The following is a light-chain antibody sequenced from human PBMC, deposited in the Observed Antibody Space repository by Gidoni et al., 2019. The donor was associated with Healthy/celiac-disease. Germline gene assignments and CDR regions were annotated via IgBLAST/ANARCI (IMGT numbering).Light chain of an antibody. CDR1: QSVSSN. CDR2: GAS. CDR3: QQYNNWPSS. J-gene: IGKJ1*01. V-gene: IGKV3-15*01. Sequence: EIVMTQSQATLSVSPGERATLSCRASQSVSSNLAWYQQKPGQAPRLLIYGASTSATGIPARFSGSGSGTEFTLTISSLQSEDFAVYYCQQYNNWPSSFGQGTKVEIK.